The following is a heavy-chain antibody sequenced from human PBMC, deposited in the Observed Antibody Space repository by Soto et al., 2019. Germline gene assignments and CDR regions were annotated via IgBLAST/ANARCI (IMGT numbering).Heavy chain of an antibody. Sequence: SETLSLTCTVSGGSISSGGYYWSWIRQHPGKGLEWIGYIYYSGSTYYNPSLKSRVTISVDTSKNQFSLKLSSVTAADTAVYYCARSGGYYDSSGYYSPMYFDYWGQGTLVTVSS. CDR1: GGSISSGGYY. CDR2: IYYSGST. J-gene: IGHJ4*02. V-gene: IGHV4-31*03. CDR3: ARSGGYYDSSGYYSPMYFDY. D-gene: IGHD3-22*01.